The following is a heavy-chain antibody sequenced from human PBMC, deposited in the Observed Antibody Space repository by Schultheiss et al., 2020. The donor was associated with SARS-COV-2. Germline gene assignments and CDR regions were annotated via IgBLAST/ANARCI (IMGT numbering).Heavy chain of an antibody. CDR2: ISSSSSTI. CDR1: GFTFSSYS. CDR3: AKGVYYDPFDY. J-gene: IGHJ4*02. V-gene: IGHV3-48*01. D-gene: IGHD3-22*01. Sequence: GGSLRLSCAASGFTFSSYSMNWVRQAPGKGLEWVSYISSSSSTIYYADSVKGRFTISRDNAKNSLYLQMNSLRAEDTAVYYCAKGVYYDPFDYWGQGTLVTVSS.